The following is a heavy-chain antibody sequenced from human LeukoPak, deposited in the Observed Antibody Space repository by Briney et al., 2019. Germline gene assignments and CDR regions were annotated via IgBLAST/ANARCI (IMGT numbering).Heavy chain of an antibody. CDR1: GFTFSSYA. D-gene: IGHD2-2*01. CDR2: ISYDGSNK. Sequence: PGGSLRLSCADSGFTFSSYAMHWVRQAPGKGLEWVAVISYDGSNKYYADSVKGRFTISRDNSKNTLYLQMNSLRAEDTAVYYCARGPAAAKDYWGQGTLVTVSS. CDR3: ARGPAAAKDY. V-gene: IGHV3-30-3*01. J-gene: IGHJ4*02.